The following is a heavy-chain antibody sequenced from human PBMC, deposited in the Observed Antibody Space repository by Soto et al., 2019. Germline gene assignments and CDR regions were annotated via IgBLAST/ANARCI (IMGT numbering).Heavy chain of an antibody. J-gene: IGHJ4*02. CDR1: GFTFSSYS. Sequence: EVQLVESGGGLVKPGGSLRLSCAASGFTFSSYSMNWVRQAPGKGLEWVSSISSSSSYIYYADSVKGRFTISRDNAKNSLDLQMNGLRAEDTAVYYCASHPRDSSGYWYYFDYWGQGTLVTVSS. D-gene: IGHD3-22*01. V-gene: IGHV3-21*01. CDR3: ASHPRDSSGYWYYFDY. CDR2: ISSSSSYI.